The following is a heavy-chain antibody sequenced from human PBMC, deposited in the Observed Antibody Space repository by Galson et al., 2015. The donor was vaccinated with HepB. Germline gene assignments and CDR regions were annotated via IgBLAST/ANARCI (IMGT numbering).Heavy chain of an antibody. V-gene: IGHV3-23*01. CDR2: ISGGGGST. Sequence: SLRLSCAASGFTFSNYAMSWVRQAPGKGLEWVSAISGGGGSTYYADSVKGRFTISRDNSKNTLYLQMHSLRAEDTAVYYCAKEGAVTTWGGMDVWGQGTTVTVSS. D-gene: IGHD4-17*01. J-gene: IGHJ6*02. CDR3: AKEGAVTTWGGMDV. CDR1: GFTFSNYA.